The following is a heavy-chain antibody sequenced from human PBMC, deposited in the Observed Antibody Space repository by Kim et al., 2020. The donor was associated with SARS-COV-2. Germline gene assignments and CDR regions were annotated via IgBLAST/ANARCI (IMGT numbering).Heavy chain of an antibody. D-gene: IGHD3-3*01. Sequence: GGSLRLSCAASGFTFSSYWMHWVRQAPGKGLVWVSRINSDGSSTSYADSVKGRFTISRDNAKNTLYLQMNSLRAEDTAVYYCAREGITIFGVVPLGFDPWGQGTLVTVSS. V-gene: IGHV3-74*01. CDR3: AREGITIFGVVPLGFDP. J-gene: IGHJ5*02. CDR2: INSDGSST. CDR1: GFTFSSYW.